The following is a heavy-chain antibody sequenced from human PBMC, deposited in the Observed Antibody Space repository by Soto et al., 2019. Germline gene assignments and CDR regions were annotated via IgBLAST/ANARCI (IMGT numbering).Heavy chain of an antibody. CDR3: ARDVGGSYCVDY. CDR2: ISYEGSNK. J-gene: IGHJ4*02. V-gene: IGHV3-30*03. D-gene: IGHD1-26*01. CDR1: GFTFSTYG. Sequence: GGSLRLSCAASGFTFSTYGMHWVRQAPGKGLEWVAVISYEGSNKYYADSVKGRFTISRDNSKNTLHLQMNSLRAEDTAVYYCARDVGGSYCVDYWGQGTVVTVSS.